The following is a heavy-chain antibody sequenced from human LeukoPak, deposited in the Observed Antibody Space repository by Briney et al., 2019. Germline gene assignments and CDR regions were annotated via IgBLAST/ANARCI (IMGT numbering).Heavy chain of an antibody. Sequence: PGRSLRLSCTSSGFSFGDYAVRWVRQAPGKGLEWVGFITSRAYGGTPEYAASVKGRFIISRDDSKSIGYLQMNSVKIEDTAVYYCGRVARYSYGFKWSDPWGQGTLVTVSS. J-gene: IGHJ5*02. CDR2: ITSRAYGGTP. V-gene: IGHV3-49*04. CDR1: GFSFGDYA. D-gene: IGHD5-18*01. CDR3: GRVARYSYGFKWSDP.